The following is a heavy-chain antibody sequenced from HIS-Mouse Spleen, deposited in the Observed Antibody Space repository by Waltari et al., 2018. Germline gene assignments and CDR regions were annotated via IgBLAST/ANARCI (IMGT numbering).Heavy chain of an antibody. Sequence: QLQLQESGPGLVKPSETLSLTCTVSGGSISSSSYYWGWIRQPPGKGLEWIGMIDYSGSTSYNPYLKSRGTISVETSKNQFALKRSAGTAADTAVYYCAREIPYSSSWYDWYFDLWGRGTLVTVSS. D-gene: IGHD6-13*01. CDR1: GGSISSSSYY. V-gene: IGHV4-39*07. CDR3: AREIPYSSSWYDWYFDL. J-gene: IGHJ2*01. CDR2: IDYSGST.